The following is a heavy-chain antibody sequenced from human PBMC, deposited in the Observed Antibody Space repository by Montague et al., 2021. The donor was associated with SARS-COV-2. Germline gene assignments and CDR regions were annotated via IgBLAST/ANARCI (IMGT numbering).Heavy chain of an antibody. J-gene: IGHJ4*02. D-gene: IGHD6-19*01. CDR1: GASMSGSY. CDR3: ARVGSSGWYAPGYFDY. CDR2: IYSSGST. Sequence: SETLSLTCTVSGASMSGSYWGWVRQPPGKGPEWIGNIYSSGSTHYNPSLKSRVTISVDTSKHQFSLRLSSVTAADTAVYYCARVGSSGWYAPGYFDYWGQGTLVTVSS. V-gene: IGHV4-4*08.